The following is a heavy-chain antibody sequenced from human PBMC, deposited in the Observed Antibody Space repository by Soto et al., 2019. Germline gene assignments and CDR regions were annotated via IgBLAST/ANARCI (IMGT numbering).Heavy chain of an antibody. J-gene: IGHJ6*03. CDR3: ARDGIAARLFEFDYYYYYMDV. Sequence: QVQLVQSGAEVKKPGSSVKVSCKASGGTFSSYTISWVRQAPGQGLEWMGRIIPILGIANYAQKFQGRVTITADKSTSTAYMELSSLRSEDTAVYYCARDGIAARLFEFDYYYYYMDVWGKGTTVTVSS. CDR1: GGTFSSYT. V-gene: IGHV1-69*08. D-gene: IGHD6-6*01. CDR2: IIPILGIA.